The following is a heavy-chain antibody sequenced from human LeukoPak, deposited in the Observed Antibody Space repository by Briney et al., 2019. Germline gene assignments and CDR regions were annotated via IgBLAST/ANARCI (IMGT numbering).Heavy chain of an antibody. D-gene: IGHD3-3*01. CDR1: GGSISSGDYY. J-gene: IGHJ5*02. CDR2: IYYSGST. CDR3: ARKPYYDFWSGYWADPKTWFDP. V-gene: IGHV4-30-4*08. Sequence: PSQTLSLTCTVSGGSISSGDYYWSWIRQPPGKGLEWIVYIYYSGSTYYNPSLKSRVTISVDTSKNQFSLKLSSVTAADTAVYYCARKPYYDFWSGYWADPKTWFDPWGQGTLVTVSS.